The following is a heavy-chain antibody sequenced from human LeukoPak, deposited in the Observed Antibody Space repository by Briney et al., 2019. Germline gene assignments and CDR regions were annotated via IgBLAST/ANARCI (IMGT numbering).Heavy chain of an antibody. CDR3: ASDTVVADGFFHS. D-gene: IGHD6-19*01. CDR1: GHSISSGYY. J-gene: IGHJ5*02. Sequence: SETLSLTCTVSGHSISSGYYWGWVRQPPGKGLEWIGSLFYTGSPYYNPSLTSRITMSIDTSKNQLSLKLSSVTAADTAVYFCASDTVVADGFFHSWGQGILVTVSA. V-gene: IGHV4-38-2*02. CDR2: LFYTGSP.